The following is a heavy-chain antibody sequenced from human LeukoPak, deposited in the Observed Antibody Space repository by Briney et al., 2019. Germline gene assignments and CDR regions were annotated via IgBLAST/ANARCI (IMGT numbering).Heavy chain of an antibody. CDR3: TTEEAYCGGDCYRERPFDY. J-gene: IGHJ4*02. D-gene: IGHD2-21*02. CDR2: IKSKTDGGTT. V-gene: IGHV3-15*01. Sequence: GGSLRLSCAASGFTFSNAWMSWVRQAPGKGLEWVGRIKSKTDGGTTDYAAPVKGRFTISRDDSKNTLYLQMNSLKTEDTAVYYCTTEEAYCGGDCYRERPFDYWGQGTLVTVSS. CDR1: GFTFSNAW.